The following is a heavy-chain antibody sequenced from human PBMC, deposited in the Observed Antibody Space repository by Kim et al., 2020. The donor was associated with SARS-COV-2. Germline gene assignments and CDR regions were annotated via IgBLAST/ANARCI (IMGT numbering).Heavy chain of an antibody. CDR2: INHSGST. D-gene: IGHD2-15*01. CDR1: GGSFSGYY. J-gene: IGHJ5*02. V-gene: IGHV4-34*01. Sequence: SETLSLTCAVYGGSFSGYYWSWIRQPPGKGLEWIGEINHSGSTNYNPSLKSRVTISVDTSKNQFSLKLSSVTAADTAVYYCARGKVVAATINWFDPWGQGTLVTVSS. CDR3: ARGKVVAATINWFDP.